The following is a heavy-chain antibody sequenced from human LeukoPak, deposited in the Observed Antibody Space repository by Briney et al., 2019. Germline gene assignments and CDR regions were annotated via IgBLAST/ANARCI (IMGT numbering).Heavy chain of an antibody. CDR2: ISAYNGTT. CDR1: GYTFSTYS. CDR3: ARRQGCSSTGCPPDY. Sequence: ASLKVSCKASGYTFSTYSISWVRQAPGQGLEWMGWISAYNGTTHYAQKFQGRVTMTTDTSTSTAYMELRSLRSDDTAVYYCARRQGCSSTGCPPDYWGQGTLVTVSS. D-gene: IGHD2-2*01. V-gene: IGHV1-18*01. J-gene: IGHJ4*02.